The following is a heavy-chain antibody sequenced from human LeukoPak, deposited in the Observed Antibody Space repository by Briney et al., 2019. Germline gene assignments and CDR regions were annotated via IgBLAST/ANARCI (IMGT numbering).Heavy chain of an antibody. CDR2: ISSDGGRT. CDR1: GFTFSSFA. V-gene: IGHV3-64D*09. Sequence: QRGGSLRFSCSASGFTFSSFAMFWVRQAPGKGLEYVSGISSDGGRTNYADSVKARFTISRDNSKVTLYLQMTSLRPEDTAIYYCVKDPRGNYFYFDYWGQGTLVTVSS. J-gene: IGHJ4*02. D-gene: IGHD1-26*01. CDR3: VKDPRGNYFYFDY.